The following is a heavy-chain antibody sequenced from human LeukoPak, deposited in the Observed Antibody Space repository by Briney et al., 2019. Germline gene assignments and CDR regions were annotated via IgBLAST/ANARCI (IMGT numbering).Heavy chain of an antibody. Sequence: PGGSLRLSCAASGFTFSSYAMHWVRQAPGKGLEYVSAISSNGGSTYYANSVKGRFTISRDNPKNTLYLQMGSLRAEDMAVYYCARDVVPDTAMVRGAFDIWGQGTMVTVSS. CDR1: GFTFSSYA. CDR2: ISSNGGST. V-gene: IGHV3-64*01. D-gene: IGHD5-18*01. CDR3: ARDVVPDTAMVRGAFDI. J-gene: IGHJ3*02.